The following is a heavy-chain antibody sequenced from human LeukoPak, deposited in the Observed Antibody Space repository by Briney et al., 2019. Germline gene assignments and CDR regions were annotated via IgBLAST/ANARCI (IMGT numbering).Heavy chain of an antibody. CDR3: ARGRQPTLLLRDPMIVVVTPTSFQH. J-gene: IGHJ1*01. Sequence: ASVKVSCKASGYTFTSYDINWVRQATGQGLEWMGWMNPNSGNTGYAQKFQGRVTMTRNTSISTAYMELSSLRSEDTAVYYCARGRQPTLLLRDPMIVVVTPTSFQHWGQGTLVTVSS. CDR2: MNPNSGNT. CDR1: GYTFTSYD. D-gene: IGHD3-22*01. V-gene: IGHV1-8*01.